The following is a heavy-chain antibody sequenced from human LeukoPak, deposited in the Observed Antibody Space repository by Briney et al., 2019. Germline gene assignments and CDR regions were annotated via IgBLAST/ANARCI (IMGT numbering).Heavy chain of an antibody. V-gene: IGHV4-4*09. CDR3: ASLISGNYYYYYMDV. D-gene: IGHD1-26*01. CDR1: GGSISSYY. CDR2: IYTSGST. J-gene: IGHJ6*03. Sequence: RSETLSLTCTVSGGSISSYYWSWIRQPPGKGLEWIGYIYTSGSTNYNPSLKSRVTISVDTSKNQFSLKLSSVTAADTAVYYCASLISGNYYYYYMDVWGKGTTVTVSS.